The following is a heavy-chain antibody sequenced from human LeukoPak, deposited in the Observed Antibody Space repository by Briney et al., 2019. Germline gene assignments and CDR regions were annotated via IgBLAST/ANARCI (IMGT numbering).Heavy chain of an antibody. J-gene: IGHJ6*02. CDR2: INHSGST. CDR3: ARVVTAGRYYYYYGMDV. Sequence: SETLSLTCAVSGGSFSGYYWSWIRQPPGKGLEWIGEINHSGSTNYNPSLKSRVTISVDTSRNQFSLKLSSVTAADTAVYYCARVVTAGRYYYYYGMDVWGQGTTVTVSS. V-gene: IGHV4-34*01. CDR1: GGSFSGYY. D-gene: IGHD2-2*01.